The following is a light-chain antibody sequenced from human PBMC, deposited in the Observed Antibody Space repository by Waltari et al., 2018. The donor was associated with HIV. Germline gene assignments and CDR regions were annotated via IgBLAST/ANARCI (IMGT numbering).Light chain of an antibody. Sequence: QSALTQTASVSGSPGQSLTISCTGTSSDVGGYDHVSWYQQHPGKAPKLVLCEVYNRPSGISHRFSGSKSGNTASLTISWLQAEDEADYFCSSYTSSNTLVFGGGTKVTVL. V-gene: IGLV2-14*01. CDR3: SSYTSSNTLV. J-gene: IGLJ2*01. CDR1: SSDVGGYDH. CDR2: EVY.